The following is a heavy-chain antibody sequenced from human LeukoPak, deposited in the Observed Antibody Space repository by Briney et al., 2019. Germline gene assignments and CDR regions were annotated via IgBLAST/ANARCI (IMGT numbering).Heavy chain of an antibody. CDR1: GFTFSSYA. D-gene: IGHD3-22*01. V-gene: IGHV3-23*01. CDR3: AKGVHYDSSGYYSSDAFDI. Sequence: GGSLRLSCAASGFTFSSYAMSWVRQAPGKGLEWVSAISGSGGSTYYADSVKGRFTISRDNSKNTLYLQMNSLRAEDMALYYCAKGVHYDSSGYYSSDAFDIWGQGTMVTVSS. CDR2: ISGSGGST. J-gene: IGHJ3*02.